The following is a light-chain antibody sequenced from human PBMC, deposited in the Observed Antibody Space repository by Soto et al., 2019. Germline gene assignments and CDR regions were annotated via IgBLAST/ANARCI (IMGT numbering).Light chain of an antibody. CDR3: QQYNNWPLT. J-gene: IGKJ1*01. CDR1: QSVSNN. V-gene: IGKV3-15*01. Sequence: EMVMTQSPATLSVYPGERATLSCRASQSVSNNLAWFQQKPGQAPRLLIYGASTRATGIPVRFSGSGSGTEFTLTISSLQSEDFAVYYCQQYNNWPLTFGQGTKVDIK. CDR2: GAS.